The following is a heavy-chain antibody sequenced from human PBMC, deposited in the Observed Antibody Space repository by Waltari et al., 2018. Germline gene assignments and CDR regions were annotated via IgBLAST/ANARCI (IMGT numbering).Heavy chain of an antibody. D-gene: IGHD4-17*01. V-gene: IGHV4-30-4*08. Sequence: QVQLQESGPGLVKPSQTLSLICTVSGGSIIRGDYYWSCIPQPPGKGLEWIGYIYHSGSTHYNPSLKSRVTISVDTSKNQFSLKLSSVTAADTAVYYCARDSRDTEDYGDYYYYYYMDVWGKGTTVTVSS. CDR2: IYHSGST. CDR1: GGSIIRGDYY. CDR3: ARDSRDTEDYGDYYYYYYMDV. J-gene: IGHJ6*03.